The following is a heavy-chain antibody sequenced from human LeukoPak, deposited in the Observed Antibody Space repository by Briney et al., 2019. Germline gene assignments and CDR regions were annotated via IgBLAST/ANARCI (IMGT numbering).Heavy chain of an antibody. V-gene: IGHV1-46*01. D-gene: IGHD5-24*01. J-gene: IGHJ4*02. CDR3: ARAVRWLQQPTFDY. CDR2: ITPSDGST. Sequence: ASVKVSCKASGYTFSNYHVHWVRQAPGQGLEWMGKITPSDGSTTYAQNFQDRVIMTRDTSSSTVYMQLSSLRSEDTAVYYCARAVRWLQQPTFDYWGQGTLVTVSS. CDR1: GYTFSNYH.